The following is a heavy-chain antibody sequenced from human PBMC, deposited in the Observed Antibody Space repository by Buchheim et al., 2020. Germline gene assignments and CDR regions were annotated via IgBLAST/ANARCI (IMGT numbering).Heavy chain of an antibody. J-gene: IGHJ6*02. CDR2: IIPIFGTA. D-gene: IGHD3-10*01. CDR1: GGTFSSYA. Sequence: QVQLVQSGAEVKKPGSSVKVSCKASGGTFSSYAISWVRQAPGQGLEWMGGIIPIFGTANYAQKFQGRVTITADESTSTAYMELSSLRSEDTAVYYCARRAAYGSGSYYNYYYYGMDVWGQGTT. CDR3: ARRAAYGSGSYYNYYYYGMDV. V-gene: IGHV1-69*01.